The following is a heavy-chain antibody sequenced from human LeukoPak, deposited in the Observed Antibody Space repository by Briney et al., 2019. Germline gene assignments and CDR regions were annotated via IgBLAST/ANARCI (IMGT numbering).Heavy chain of an antibody. CDR2: ISYDGSNK. D-gene: IGHD3-22*01. Sequence: GRSLRLSCAASGFTFSSYGMHWVRQAPGKGLEWVAVISYDGSNKYYADSVKGRFTISRDNAKNSLYLQMNSLRAEDTAVYYCARVGGGMIVVEYTFDYWGQGTLVTVSS. CDR1: GFTFSSYG. J-gene: IGHJ4*02. V-gene: IGHV3-30*03. CDR3: ARVGGGMIVVEYTFDY.